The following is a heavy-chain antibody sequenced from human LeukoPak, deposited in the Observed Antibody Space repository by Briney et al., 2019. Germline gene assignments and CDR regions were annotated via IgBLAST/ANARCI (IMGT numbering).Heavy chain of an antibody. D-gene: IGHD2-8*01. CDR3: TRRYCTNGVCYPLEF. CDR1: GFTFRSYA. J-gene: IGHJ4*02. V-gene: IGHV3-23*01. CDR2: ISGSGGST. Sequence: GGSLRLSCAASGFTFRSYAMSWVRQAPGKGLEWVSSISGSGGSTYYADSVKGRFTISRDNSKDTLYLQMNLLRAEDTAVYYCTRRYCTNGVCYPLEFWGQGALVTVSS.